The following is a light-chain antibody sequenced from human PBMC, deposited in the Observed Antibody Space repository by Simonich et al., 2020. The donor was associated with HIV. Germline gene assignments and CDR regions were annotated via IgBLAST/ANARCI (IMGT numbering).Light chain of an antibody. V-gene: IGKV3-11*01. CDR2: GAS. Sequence: EIVLTQSPATLSLSPGERATLACRASQSVSSNLAWYQQKPGQAPRLLIYGASTRATGIPARFSGSGSGTDFTLTITSLESEDFAVYYCQQRSNWITFGQGTRLEIK. J-gene: IGKJ5*01. CDR1: QSVSSN. CDR3: QQRSNWIT.